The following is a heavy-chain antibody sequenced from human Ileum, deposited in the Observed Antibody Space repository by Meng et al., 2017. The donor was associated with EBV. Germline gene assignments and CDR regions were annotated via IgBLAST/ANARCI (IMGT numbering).Heavy chain of an antibody. CDR3: ASLERLRWK. J-gene: IGHJ4*02. CDR1: GGSISSSSYY. D-gene: IGHD4-23*01. V-gene: IGHV4-39*07. CDR2: IYYNGTT. Sequence: PLQESGPGLVNPSETLSLPCTVYGGSISSSSYYWGWIRQPPGKGLEWIGTIYYNGTTYYNPSLKSRVTISVDTSKNQFSLKLSSVTAADTAVYYCASLERLRWKWGQGTLVTVSS.